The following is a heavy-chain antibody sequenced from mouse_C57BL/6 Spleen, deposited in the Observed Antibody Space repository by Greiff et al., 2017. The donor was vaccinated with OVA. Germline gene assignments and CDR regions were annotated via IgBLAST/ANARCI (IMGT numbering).Heavy chain of an antibody. CDR3: AREKGFITTVVGGY. V-gene: IGHV1-22*01. D-gene: IGHD1-1*01. Sequence: EVQLQQSGPELVKPGASVKMSCKASGYTFTDYNMHWVKQSHGKSLEWIGYINPNNGGTSYNQKFKGKATLTVNKSSSTAYMELRSLTSEDSAVYYCAREKGFITTVVGGYWGQGTTLTVSS. CDR1: GYTFTDYN. CDR2: INPNNGGT. J-gene: IGHJ2*01.